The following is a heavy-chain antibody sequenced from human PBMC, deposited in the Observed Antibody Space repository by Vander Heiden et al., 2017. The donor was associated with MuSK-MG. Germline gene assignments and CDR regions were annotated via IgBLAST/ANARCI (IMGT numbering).Heavy chain of an antibody. J-gene: IGHJ4*02. CDR2: IYHSGST. Sequence: QVQLQESGPGLVKPSETLSLTCAASGYSLSSGYYWGWIRQPPGKGLEWIGSIYHSGSTYYNPSLKSRVTISVDTSKNQFSLKLSSVTAADTAVYYCATSMVRGVIPHYFDYWGQGTLVTVSS. CDR3: ATSMVRGVIPHYFDY. D-gene: IGHD3-10*01. V-gene: IGHV4-38-2*01. CDR1: GYSLSSGYY.